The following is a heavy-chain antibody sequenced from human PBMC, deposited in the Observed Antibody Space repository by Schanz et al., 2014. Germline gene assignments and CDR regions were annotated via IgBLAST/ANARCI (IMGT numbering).Heavy chain of an antibody. CDR3: ARGNTIFGVVILGWLDP. CDR1: GYTFSRYG. CDR2: IIPILGIG. V-gene: IGHV1-69*04. D-gene: IGHD3-3*01. Sequence: QVQLVQSGAEVKKPGASVKVSCKASGYTFSRYGISWVRQAPGQGPEWMGRIIPILGIGNDAQKFQGRVTITADKSTSTVYMELSSLRSEDTAIYYCARGNTIFGVVILGWLDPWGQGTLVTVSS. J-gene: IGHJ5*02.